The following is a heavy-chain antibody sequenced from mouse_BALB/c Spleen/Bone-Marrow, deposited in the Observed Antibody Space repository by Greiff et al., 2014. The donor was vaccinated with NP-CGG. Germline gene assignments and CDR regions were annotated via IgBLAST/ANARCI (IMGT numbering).Heavy chain of an antibody. CDR2: IWSGGGT. CDR1: GFSLTTYG. J-gene: IGHJ1*01. CDR3: ARKGYTGYFDV. D-gene: IGHD2-2*01. V-gene: IGHV2-2*02. Sequence: VQLVESGPGLVKPSQSLSITCTVSGFSLTTYGLHWVRQSPGKGLEWPGVIWSGGGTDYNAAFISRLIITKDNSKSQVFFKMNSLQTNDTAMYYCARKGYTGYFDVWGAGTTVTVSS.